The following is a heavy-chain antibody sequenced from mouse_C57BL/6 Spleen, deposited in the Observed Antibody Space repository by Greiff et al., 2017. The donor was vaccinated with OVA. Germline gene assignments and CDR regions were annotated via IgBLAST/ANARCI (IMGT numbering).Heavy chain of an antibody. D-gene: IGHD1-1*01. CDR2: IDPNSGGT. CDR3: ARKAFITTVVATRYFDY. CDR1: GYTFTSYW. Sequence: VQLQQPGAELVKPGASVKLSCKASGYTFTSYWMHWVKQRPGRGLEWIGRIDPNSGGTKYNEKFKSKATLTVDKPSSTAYMQLSSLTSEDSAVYYCARKAFITTVVATRYFDYWGQGTTLTVSS. V-gene: IGHV1-72*01. J-gene: IGHJ2*01.